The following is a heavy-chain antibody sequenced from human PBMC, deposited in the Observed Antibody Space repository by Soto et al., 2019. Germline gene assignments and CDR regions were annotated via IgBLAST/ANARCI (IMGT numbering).Heavy chain of an antibody. V-gene: IGHV1-69*13. D-gene: IGHD2-2*02. CDR2: IIPIFGTA. CDR3: ARGDLQAAIHHKWFDP. J-gene: IGHJ5*02. Sequence: ASVKVSCKASGGTFSSYAISWVRQAPGQGLEWMGGIIPIFGTANYARKFQGRVTITADESTSTAYMELSSLRSEDTAVYYCARGDLQAAIHHKWFDPWGQGTLVTVSS. CDR1: GGTFSSYA.